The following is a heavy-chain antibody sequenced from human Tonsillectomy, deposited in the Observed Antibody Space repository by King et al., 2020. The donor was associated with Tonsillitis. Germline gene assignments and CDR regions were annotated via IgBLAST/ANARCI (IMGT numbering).Heavy chain of an antibody. Sequence: VQLVQSGGGLVQPGRSLRLSCAVSGFTFNDYAMHWVRQAPGKGLEWVSGISWSSGTIGYADSVKGRFTISRDNAKNSLYLQMNSLRAEDTALYYCAKAHSSYYGSGSYRMDFWGQGALVTVSS. J-gene: IGHJ4*02. CDR2: ISWSSGTI. D-gene: IGHD3-10*01. CDR1: GFTFNDYA. V-gene: IGHV3-9*01. CDR3: AKAHSSYYGSGSYRMDF.